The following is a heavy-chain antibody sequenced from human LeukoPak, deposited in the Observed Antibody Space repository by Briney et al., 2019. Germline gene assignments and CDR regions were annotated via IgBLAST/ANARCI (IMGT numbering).Heavy chain of an antibody. J-gene: IGHJ4*02. CDR1: GFTFDDYA. CDR3: AKGNYDILTGYYAY. V-gene: IGHV3-43D*03. CDR2: ISWDGGST. D-gene: IGHD3-9*01. Sequence: GGSLRLSCAASGFTFDDYAMHWVRQAPGKGLEWVSLISWDGGSTYYADSVKGLFTISRDNSKNSLYLQMNSLRAEDTALYYCAKGNYDILTGYYAYWGQGTLVTVSS.